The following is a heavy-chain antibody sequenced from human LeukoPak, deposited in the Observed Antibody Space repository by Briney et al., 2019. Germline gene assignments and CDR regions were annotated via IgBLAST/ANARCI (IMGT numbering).Heavy chain of an antibody. J-gene: IGHJ4*02. D-gene: IGHD6-19*01. V-gene: IGHV3-7*01. CDR2: IKEDGSEK. CDR3: ARGGWSPLYYCDY. CDR1: GFTFNTHW. Sequence: AGGSLRLSCAVSGFTFNTHWMTWVRQAPGKGLEWVANIKEDGSEKYYVDSVKGRFTISRDNAKNSLYLQMNSLRAEDTAVYYCARGGWSPLYYCDYWSQGTLVTVSS.